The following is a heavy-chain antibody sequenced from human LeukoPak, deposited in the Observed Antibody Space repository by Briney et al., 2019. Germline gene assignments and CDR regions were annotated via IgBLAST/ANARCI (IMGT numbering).Heavy chain of an antibody. Sequence: VASVKVSCKASGYTFTGYYMHWVRQAPGQGLEWMGWINPGSGGTSYAQKFQGRVTLTRDTSTTSVYMELSSLTSEDTAMYFCAKDGDVGMATREDWWGQGTLVSVSS. D-gene: IGHD5-24*01. V-gene: IGHV1-46*01. J-gene: IGHJ4*02. CDR1: GYTFTGYY. CDR2: INPGSGGT. CDR3: AKDGDVGMATREDW.